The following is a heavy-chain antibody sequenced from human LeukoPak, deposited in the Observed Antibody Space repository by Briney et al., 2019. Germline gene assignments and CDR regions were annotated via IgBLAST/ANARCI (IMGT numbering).Heavy chain of an antibody. Sequence: GGSLRLSCAASGFTFSSYWMSWVRQAPGKGLEWVSSISSSGSYIYYADSVKGRFTISRDNAKNSLYLQMNSLRAEDTAVYYCARAYSGSYPAAFDIWGQGTMVTVSS. J-gene: IGHJ3*02. CDR3: ARAYSGSYPAAFDI. CDR2: ISSSGSYI. D-gene: IGHD1-26*01. CDR1: GFTFSSYW. V-gene: IGHV3-21*01.